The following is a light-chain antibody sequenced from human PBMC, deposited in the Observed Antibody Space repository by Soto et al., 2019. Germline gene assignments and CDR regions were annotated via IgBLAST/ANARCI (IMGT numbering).Light chain of an antibody. CDR3: SSYTTSNTHV. J-gene: IGLJ1*01. CDR1: SSDVGLYNY. V-gene: IGLV2-14*01. Sequence: QSVLSQPASVSGSPGQSITISCTGTSSDVGLYNYVSWYQHHPGKAPTLIIYEVVYRPSGVSPRFSGSKSGNTASLTISGLQDDDEAEYYCSSYTTSNTHVFGTGTKVTVL. CDR2: EVV.